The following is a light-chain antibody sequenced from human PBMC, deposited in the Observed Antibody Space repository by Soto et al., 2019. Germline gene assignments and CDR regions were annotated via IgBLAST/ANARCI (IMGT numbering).Light chain of an antibody. CDR2: GSS. J-gene: IGKJ1*01. V-gene: IGKV3-20*01. CDR1: QSVSNSY. CDR3: QQYDSSPTT. Sequence: EIVLTQSPGTLSLSPGERATLSCRASQSVSNSYLSWYQQKPGQAPRLLIYGSSNRATGIPDRFSGSGAGTDFTXTISRLEPEDFAVYYCQQYDSSPTTFGQGTKVEIK.